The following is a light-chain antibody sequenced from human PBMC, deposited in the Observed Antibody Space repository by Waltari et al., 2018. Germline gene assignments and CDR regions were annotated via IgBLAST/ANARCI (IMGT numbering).Light chain of an antibody. J-gene: IGKJ1*01. Sequence: EIVLTQSPGTLFLSPGEGATLSCRASQSVSRTLAWYQQKPGQAPRLLIYGASSRATGIPDRFSDSGSGTDFSLTISRLEPDDSAVYFCQHYVSLPATFGQGTKVEIK. V-gene: IGKV3-20*01. CDR1: QSVSRT. CDR2: GAS. CDR3: QHYVSLPAT.